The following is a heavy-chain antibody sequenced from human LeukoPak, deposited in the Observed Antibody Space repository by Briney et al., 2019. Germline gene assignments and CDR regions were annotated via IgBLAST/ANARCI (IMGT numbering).Heavy chain of an antibody. J-gene: IGHJ4*02. Sequence: SQTLSLTCTVSGGSISSGAYYWSWIRQHPGKGLEWIGCIYYSGSTYSNPSLKSRVTMSVDTSENQFSLRLSSVTAADTAVYYCARVGNTYYYYLDYWGQGTLVTVSS. CDR2: IYYSGST. CDR3: ARVGNTYYYYLDY. V-gene: IGHV4-31*03. CDR1: GGSISSGAYY. D-gene: IGHD3-10*01.